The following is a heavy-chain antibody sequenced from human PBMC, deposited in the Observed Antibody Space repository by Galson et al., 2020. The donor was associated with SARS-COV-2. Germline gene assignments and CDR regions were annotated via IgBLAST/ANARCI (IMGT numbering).Heavy chain of an antibody. Sequence: NSGGSLRLSCAASGFTFSDYYMSWIRQAPGKGLEWVSYISSSGSTIYYADSVKGRFTISRDNAKNSLYLQMNSLRAEDTAVYYCAREVTMIVVFDYWGQGTLVTVSS. J-gene: IGHJ4*02. D-gene: IGHD3-22*01. V-gene: IGHV3-11*01. CDR2: ISSSGSTI. CDR1: GFTFSDYY. CDR3: AREVTMIVVFDY.